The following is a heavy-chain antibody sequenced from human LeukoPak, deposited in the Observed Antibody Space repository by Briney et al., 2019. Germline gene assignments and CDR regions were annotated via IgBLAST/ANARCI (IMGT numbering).Heavy chain of an antibody. CDR1: GFTFSDYY. Sequence: GGSLRLSCAASGFTFSDYYMSWIRQAPGKGLEWVSYISSSSSYTNYADSVKGRFTISRDNAKNSLYLQMNSLRAEDTAVYYCARTMVREVIADYWGQGTLVTVSS. J-gene: IGHJ4*02. CDR3: ARTMVREVIADY. V-gene: IGHV3-11*03. D-gene: IGHD3-10*01. CDR2: ISSSSSYT.